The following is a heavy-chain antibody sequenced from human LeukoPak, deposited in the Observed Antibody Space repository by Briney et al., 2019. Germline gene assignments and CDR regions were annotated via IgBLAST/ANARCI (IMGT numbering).Heavy chain of an antibody. CDR1: EFTFSTYA. V-gene: IGHV3-23*01. CDR2: ISGSGGST. D-gene: IGHD6-13*01. J-gene: IGHJ3*02. CDR3: ARARLEAAAGTGDAFDI. Sequence: GGSLRLSCAASEFTFSTYAMSWVRQAPGKGLEWVSGISGSGGSTHYADSVKGRFTISRDNSKNTLYLQMNSLRAEDTAVYYCARARLEAAAGTGDAFDIWGQGTMVTVSS.